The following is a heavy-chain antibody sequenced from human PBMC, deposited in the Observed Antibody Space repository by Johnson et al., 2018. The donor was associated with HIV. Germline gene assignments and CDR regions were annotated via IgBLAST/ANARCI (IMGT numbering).Heavy chain of an antibody. Sequence: QVQLVESGGGVVQPGRSLRLSCAASGFTFSSYAMHWVRQAPGKGLEWVAVISYDGSNKYYADSVKGRFTISRDNSKNTLYLQMNSLRAEDTAVYYCARGGYSSAGGAFDIWGQGTMVTVSS. J-gene: IGHJ3*02. CDR1: GFTFSSYA. V-gene: IGHV3-30-3*01. D-gene: IGHD6-25*01. CDR2: ISYDGSNK. CDR3: ARGGYSSAGGAFDI.